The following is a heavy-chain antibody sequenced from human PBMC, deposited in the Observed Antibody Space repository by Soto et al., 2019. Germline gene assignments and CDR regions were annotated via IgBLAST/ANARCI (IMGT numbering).Heavy chain of an antibody. CDR1: GYPLIELS. D-gene: IGHD2-15*01. V-gene: IGHV1-24*01. Sequence: GXSVKVSCSVAGYPLIELSMHWVRHAPGKGLEWMGGFDPEDGETIYAQKFQGRVTMTEDTSTDTAYMELSSLRSEDTAVYYCATDHGVVGYYYYGMDVWGQGTTVTVSS. CDR3: ATDHGVVGYYYYGMDV. J-gene: IGHJ6*02. CDR2: FDPEDGET.